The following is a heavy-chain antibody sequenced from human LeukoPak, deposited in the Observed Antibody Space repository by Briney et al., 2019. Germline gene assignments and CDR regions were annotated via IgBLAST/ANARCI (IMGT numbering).Heavy chain of an antibody. V-gene: IGHV4-39*07. CDR3: ARAYQLLTDAYYYYYYMDV. J-gene: IGHJ6*03. CDR1: GGSISSSSFY. D-gene: IGHD2-2*01. CDR2: IHYSGTT. Sequence: SETLSLTCTVSGGSISSSSFYWGWIRQPPGKGLEWIGSIHYSGTTYYNPSLKSRVTISVDTSKNQFSLKLSSVTAADTAVYYCARAYQLLTDAYYYYYYMDVWGKGTTVTVSS.